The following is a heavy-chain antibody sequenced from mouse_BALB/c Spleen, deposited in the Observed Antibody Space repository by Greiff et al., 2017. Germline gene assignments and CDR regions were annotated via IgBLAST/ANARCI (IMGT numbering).Heavy chain of an antibody. CDR3: ARPSLLRLFAY. V-gene: IGHV5-12-1*01. CDR1: GFAFSSYD. J-gene: IGHJ3*01. Sequence: EVKLVESGGGLVKPGGSLKLSCAASGFAFSSYDMSWVRQTPEKRLEWVAYISSGGGSTYYPDTVKGRFTISRDNAKNTLYLQMSSLKSEDTAMYYCARPSLLRLFAYWGQGTLVTVSA. CDR2: ISSGGGST. D-gene: IGHD1-2*01.